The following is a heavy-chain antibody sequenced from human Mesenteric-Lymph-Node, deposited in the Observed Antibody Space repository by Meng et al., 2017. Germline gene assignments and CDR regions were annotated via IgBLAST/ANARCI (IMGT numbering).Heavy chain of an antibody. Sequence: SETLSLTCTVSGGSISRSRYYWGWIRQPPGKGPEWIGSIYSSGSTYHNPSASTYYNPSFKSRVTISVDMSKDQISLNLNSVTAADTAVYYCVRGGYFYYDSSHPYYFDYWGQGTLVTVSS. D-gene: IGHD3-22*01. V-gene: IGHV4-39*07. J-gene: IGHJ4*02. CDR3: VRGGYFYYDSSHPYYFDY. CDR1: GGSISRSRYY. CDR2: IYSSGSTYHNPSAST.